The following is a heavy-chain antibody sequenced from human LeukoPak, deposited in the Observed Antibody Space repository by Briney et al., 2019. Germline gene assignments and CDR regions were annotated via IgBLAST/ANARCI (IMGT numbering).Heavy chain of an antibody. J-gene: IGHJ4*02. Sequence: SEALSLTCTVSGGAISSYYWSWIRQPPGKGLEWIGYIYYSGSTNYNPSLKSRVTISVDTSKNQFSLKLSSVTAADTAVYYCARGSSRDGDLDYWGQGTLVTASS. V-gene: IGHV4-59*12. CDR2: IYYSGST. CDR1: GGAISSYY. CDR3: ARGSSRDGDLDY. D-gene: IGHD4-17*01.